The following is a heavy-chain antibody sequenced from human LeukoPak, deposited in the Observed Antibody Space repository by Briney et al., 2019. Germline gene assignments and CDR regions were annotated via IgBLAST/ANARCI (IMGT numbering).Heavy chain of an antibody. CDR2: INHSGST. Sequence: SETLSLTRAVYGGSFSGYYWSWIRQPPGKGLEWIWEINHSGSTNYNPSLKSRVTISVDTSKNQFSLKLSSVTAADTAVYYCASTVAAREGWFDPWGQGTLVTVSS. D-gene: IGHD6-19*01. CDR3: ASTVAAREGWFDP. CDR1: GGSFSGYY. J-gene: IGHJ5*01. V-gene: IGHV4-34*01.